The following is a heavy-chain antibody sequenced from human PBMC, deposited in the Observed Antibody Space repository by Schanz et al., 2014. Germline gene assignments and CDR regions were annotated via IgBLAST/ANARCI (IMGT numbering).Heavy chain of an antibody. CDR2: IRYDGRNK. CDR3: ARGIITMVRGGDVGAFDI. V-gene: IGHV3-33*01. Sequence: QAQLVESGGGVVQPGRSLRLSCVASGFTFISYDIYWVRQAPGKGLEWVAVIRYDGRNKNFVESVKGRFTISRDNSNNTVYLQMNTLRAEDTAVYYCARGIITMVRGGDVGAFDIWGQGTMVTVSS. D-gene: IGHD3-10*01. CDR1: GFTFISYD. J-gene: IGHJ3*02.